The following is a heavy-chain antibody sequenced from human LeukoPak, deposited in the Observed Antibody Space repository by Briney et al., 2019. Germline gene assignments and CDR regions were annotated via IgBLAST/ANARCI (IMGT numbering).Heavy chain of an antibody. CDR1: GGSISSYY. CDR3: ARDRHGSGSWSSMDV. J-gene: IGHJ6*02. CDR2: IYTNGST. D-gene: IGHD3-10*01. Sequence: PSETLSLTCTVPGGSISSYYWSWIRQPAGKGLEWIGRIYTNGSTNYNPYRKSRVTMSVDTSKNQFSMKLSSVTAADTDVYCCARDRHGSGSWSSMDVWGQGTTVTVS. V-gene: IGHV4-4*07.